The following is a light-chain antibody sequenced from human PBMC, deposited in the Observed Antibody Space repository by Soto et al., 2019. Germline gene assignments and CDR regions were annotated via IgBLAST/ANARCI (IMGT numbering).Light chain of an antibody. CDR2: GAF. CDR1: QSVSRY. Sequence: DIVLTQSPATLSLSPGERATLSCRASQSVSRYLAWYQQKPGQAPRLLIYGAFKRATGIPDRFSGSGSGTDFTLTISRMEPEDFAVYCCQQYGSSPRTFGQGTKVDI. V-gene: IGKV3-20*01. CDR3: QQYGSSPRT. J-gene: IGKJ1*01.